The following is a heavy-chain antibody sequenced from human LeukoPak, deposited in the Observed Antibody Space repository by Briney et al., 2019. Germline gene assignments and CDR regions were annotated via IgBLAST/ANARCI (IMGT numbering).Heavy chain of an antibody. V-gene: IGHV3-30-3*02. CDR1: GFTFSSYA. Sequence: GGSMRLSCAASGFTFSSYAMHWVRQAPGKGLEWVAVISYDGSNKYYADSVKGRFTISRDNSKNTLYLQMNSLRAEDTAVYYCAKNPSSGQFHYWGQGTLVTVSP. CDR2: ISYDGSNK. J-gene: IGHJ4*02. CDR3: AKNPSSGQFHY. D-gene: IGHD6-19*01.